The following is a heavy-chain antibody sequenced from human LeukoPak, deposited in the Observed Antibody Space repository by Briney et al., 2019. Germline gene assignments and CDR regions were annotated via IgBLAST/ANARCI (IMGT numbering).Heavy chain of an antibody. CDR1: GFNFGSYG. D-gene: IGHD6-19*01. Sequence: QPGRSLRLSCAASGFNFGSYGMHWVRQAPGRGLEWVAVISYDGSHEYYADSVKGRFTISRDSSRNTLYLQMDSLRPEDTAMYYCSKSAVAGTHYYYYDMDVWGQGTTVTVSS. CDR2: ISYDGSHE. V-gene: IGHV3-30*18. J-gene: IGHJ6*02. CDR3: SKSAVAGTHYYYYDMDV.